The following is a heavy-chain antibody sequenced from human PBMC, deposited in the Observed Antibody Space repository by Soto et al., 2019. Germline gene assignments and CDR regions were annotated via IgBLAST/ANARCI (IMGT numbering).Heavy chain of an antibody. CDR3: AKGHYNWNLPGWFDP. V-gene: IGHV3-23*01. J-gene: IGHJ5*02. D-gene: IGHD1-20*01. CDR1: GFTFTSNA. Sequence: HPGGSLRLSCAASGFTFTSNAMSWVRQGPGKGLEWVSGVSSSGDRTYYTDSVKGRFTIARDNSKNTLYLQMDSLRAEDTATYYCAKGHYNWNLPGWFDPWGQGTLVTVSS. CDR2: VSSSGDRT.